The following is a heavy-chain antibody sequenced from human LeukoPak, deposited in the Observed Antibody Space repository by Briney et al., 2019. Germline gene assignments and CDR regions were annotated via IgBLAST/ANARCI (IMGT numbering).Heavy chain of an antibody. CDR3: ARDTRGAPWTLFDY. CDR1: GGSFSGYY. V-gene: IGHV4-34*01. Sequence: SETLSLTCAVYGGSFSGYYWSWIRQPPGKGLEWIGEINHSGSTNYNPSLKSRVTISVDTSKNQFSLKLSSVTAADTAVYYCARDTRGAPWTLFDYWGQGTLVTVSS. J-gene: IGHJ4*02. D-gene: IGHD1-1*01. CDR2: INHSGST.